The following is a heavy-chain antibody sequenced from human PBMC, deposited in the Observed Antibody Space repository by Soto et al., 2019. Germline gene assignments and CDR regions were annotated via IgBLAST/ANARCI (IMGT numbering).Heavy chain of an antibody. V-gene: IGHV4-31*03. D-gene: IGHD3-3*01. CDR2: IYYRGST. Sequence: QVQLQESGPGLVKPSQTLSLTCTVSGGSISSGGYYWSWIRQHPGKGLEWIGYIYYRGSTYYNPYLKSRVTISVDTSKNQFSLKLSSVTAADTAVYYCARGYYDFWSGYFLWYFDLWGRGTLVTVSS. J-gene: IGHJ2*01. CDR3: ARGYYDFWSGYFLWYFDL. CDR1: GGSISSGGYY.